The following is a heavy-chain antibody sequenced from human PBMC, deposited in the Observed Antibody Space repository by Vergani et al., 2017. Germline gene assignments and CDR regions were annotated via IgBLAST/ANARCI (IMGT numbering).Heavy chain of an antibody. CDR1: GFTFSSYA. V-gene: IGHV3-23*01. CDR2: ISGSGGST. CDR3: AKKAQIVAVAGMRTKVGRDY. D-gene: IGHD6-19*01. J-gene: IGHJ4*02. Sequence: EVQLLESGGGLVQPGGSLRLSCAASGFTFSSYAMSWVRQAPGKGLEWVSAISGSGGSTYYTDSVKGRFTISRYNSKTTLYLQMNSLTAEDTAVYYCAKKAQIVAVAGMRTKVGRDYWGQGTLVTVSS.